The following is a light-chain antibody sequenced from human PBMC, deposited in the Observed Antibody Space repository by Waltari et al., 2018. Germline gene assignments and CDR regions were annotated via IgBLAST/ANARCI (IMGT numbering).Light chain of an antibody. CDR1: QDIRSD. V-gene: IGKV1-6*01. J-gene: IGKJ2*01. CDR3: LQDYNYPYT. CDR2: AAS. Sequence: AIQMTQSPSSLSASVGDRVTMTFRASQDIRSDLGWYQQKPGKAPKPLIYAASTLQSGVPSRFSGSGSGTDFTLTISSLQPEDFATYYCLQDYNYPYTFGQGTKLEIK.